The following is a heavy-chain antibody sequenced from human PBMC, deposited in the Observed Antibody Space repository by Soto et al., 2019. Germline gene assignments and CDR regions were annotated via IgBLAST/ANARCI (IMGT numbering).Heavy chain of an antibody. CDR1: GFTCSSYD. J-gene: IGHJ3*02. Sequence: GGSLRLSCAASGFTCSSYDMSWVRQAPGKGLEWVSTILVGENTNYADSVKGRFTISRDNFKSTLYLQMNSLRAEDTAVYYCAKIVGSSGWYEDAFDIWGQGTMVTVSS. CDR2: ILVGENT. V-gene: IGHV3-23*01. D-gene: IGHD6-19*01. CDR3: AKIVGSSGWYEDAFDI.